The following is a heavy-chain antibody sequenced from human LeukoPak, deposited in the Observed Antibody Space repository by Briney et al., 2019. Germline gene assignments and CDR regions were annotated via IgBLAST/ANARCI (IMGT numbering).Heavy chain of an antibody. Sequence: PGGSLRLSCAVSGFTFSSSAMNWFRQAPGKGLEWVSSINNVGSHIYYADSVKGRFTISRDNAKNTLYLEMNNLRAEDTAVYYCARFGSTSCFLNWGQGTLVTVSS. D-gene: IGHD2-2*01. V-gene: IGHV3-21*01. J-gene: IGHJ4*02. CDR3: ARFGSTSCFLN. CDR2: INNVGSHI. CDR1: GFTFSSSA.